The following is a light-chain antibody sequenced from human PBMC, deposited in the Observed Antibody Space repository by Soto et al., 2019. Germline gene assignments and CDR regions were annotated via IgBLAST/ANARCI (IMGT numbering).Light chain of an antibody. V-gene: IGKV3-20*01. CDR2: GAF. CDR3: QHYVSPPIT. Sequence: EIVLTQSPDTLSLSPGQRATLSCRASQSVSSTLAWYQQKPGQAPRLLIHGAFTRATGIPARFSGSGSGTEFTLTISRLEPEDFAVYYCQHYVSPPITFGQGTRLEI. CDR1: QSVSST. J-gene: IGKJ5*01.